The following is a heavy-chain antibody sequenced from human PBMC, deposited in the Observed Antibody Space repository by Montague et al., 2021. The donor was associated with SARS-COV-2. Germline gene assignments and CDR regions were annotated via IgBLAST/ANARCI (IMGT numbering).Heavy chain of an antibody. CDR1: GAWNTGAY. CDR2: ICHSGST. D-gene: IGHD3-10*01. J-gene: IGHJ5*02. V-gene: IGHV4-59*01. Sequence: SETLSLTCSIFGAWNTGAYWNWIRQTPRNDLEPIGYICHSGSTTYNPSLKSRVSISVDTSKNQFSLKLRSVTAADTAVYYCARGLENYGSGSHHFDPWGQGTLVTVSS. CDR3: ARGLENYGSGSHHFDP.